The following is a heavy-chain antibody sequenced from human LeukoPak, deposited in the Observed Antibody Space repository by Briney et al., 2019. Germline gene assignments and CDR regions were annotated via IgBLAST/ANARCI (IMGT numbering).Heavy chain of an antibody. J-gene: IGHJ4*02. CDR3: ARDLTSGTALDY. CDR2: ISYDGSNK. Sequence: HPGGSLRLSCAASGFTFSSYAMHWVRQAPGKGLEWVAVISYDGSNKYCADSVKGRFTISRDNSKNTLYLQMNSLRAEDTAVYYCARDLTSGTALDYWGQGTLVTVSS. D-gene: IGHD1-26*01. V-gene: IGHV3-30-3*01. CDR1: GFTFSSYA.